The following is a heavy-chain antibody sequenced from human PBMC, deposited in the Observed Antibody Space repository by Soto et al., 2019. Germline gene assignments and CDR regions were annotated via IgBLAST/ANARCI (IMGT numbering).Heavy chain of an antibody. CDR2: ISGSGGST. Sequence: PGGSLRLSCAASGFTFSSYAMSWVRQAPGKGLEWVSAISGSGGSTYYADSVKGRFTISRDNSKNTLYLQMNSLRAEDTAVYYYAKVRSYYYNTGAPDVFDFWGKGTMAPVSS. CDR3: AKVRSYYYNTGAPDVFDF. CDR1: GFTFSSYA. D-gene: IGHD3-22*01. V-gene: IGHV3-23*01. J-gene: IGHJ3*01.